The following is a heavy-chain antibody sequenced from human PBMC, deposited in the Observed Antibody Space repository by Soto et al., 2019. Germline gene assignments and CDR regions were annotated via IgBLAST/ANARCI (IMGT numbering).Heavy chain of an antibody. J-gene: IGHJ4*02. CDR3: ARDRSYGSGRNNPPFDC. Sequence: QVQLVESGGGVVQPGRSLRLSCAASGFTFSSYGMHWVRQAPGKGLEWVALIWYDGSNSYYADSVKGRFTISRDNSKNPLYLQMNSLRAEDTAVYYCARDRSYGSGRNNPPFDCWGQGTLVTVSS. D-gene: IGHD3-10*01. CDR1: GFTFSSYG. CDR2: IWYDGSNS. V-gene: IGHV3-33*01.